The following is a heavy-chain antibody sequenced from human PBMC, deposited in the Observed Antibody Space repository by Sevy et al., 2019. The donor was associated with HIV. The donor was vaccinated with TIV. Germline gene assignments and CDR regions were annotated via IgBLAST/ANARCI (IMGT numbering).Heavy chain of an antibody. V-gene: IGHV7-4-1*02. D-gene: IGHD6-19*01. CDR2: INTNTGNP. Sequence: ASVKVSCKASGYTFTSYAMNWVRQAPGQGLEWMGWINTNTGNPMYAQGFTGRFVFSLDTSVSTAYLQISSLKAEDTAVYYCARGASSGWYGGDGSYYGMDVWGQGTMVTVSS. CDR3: ARGASSGWYGGDGSYYGMDV. CDR1: GYTFTSYA. J-gene: IGHJ6*02.